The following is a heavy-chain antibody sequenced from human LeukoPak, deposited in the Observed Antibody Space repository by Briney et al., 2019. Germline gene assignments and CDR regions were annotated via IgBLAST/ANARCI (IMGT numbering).Heavy chain of an antibody. Sequence: GWSLRLSCAASGFTFSSYAMSWVRQAPGKGLEWVSAISGSGGSTYYADSVKGRFTISRDNSKNTLYLQMNSLRAEDTAVYYCAKDPGYYGSGGWGQGTLVTVSS. CDR3: AKDPGYYGSGG. V-gene: IGHV3-23*01. D-gene: IGHD3-10*01. CDR1: GFTFSSYA. J-gene: IGHJ4*02. CDR2: ISGSGGST.